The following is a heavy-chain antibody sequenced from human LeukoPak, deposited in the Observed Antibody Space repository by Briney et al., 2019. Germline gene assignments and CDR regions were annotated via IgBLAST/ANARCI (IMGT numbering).Heavy chain of an antibody. J-gene: IGHJ3*02. Sequence: PSETLSLTCSVSGGSISSYSWSWIRQPPGKGLECTGYIYYSGSTNYNPSLKSRVTTSVDTSKNQFSLKLSSVTAADTAVYYCAIADCSGGTCHGFDIWGQGTMVTVSS. D-gene: IGHD2-15*01. CDR3: AIADCSGGTCHGFDI. V-gene: IGHV4-59*08. CDR2: IYYSGST. CDR1: GGSISSYS.